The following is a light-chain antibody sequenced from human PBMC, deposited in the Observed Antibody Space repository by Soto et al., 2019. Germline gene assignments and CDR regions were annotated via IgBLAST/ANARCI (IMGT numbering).Light chain of an antibody. J-gene: IGKJ3*01. Sequence: EIVLTQSPGTLSLSPGERATLSCRASQSFSSSYLAWYQQKPGQAPRLLIYGASSRATGIPDRFSGSASGTEFSLTVSRLEPEDFAVYYCHQYSTSPFTFGPGTKVDI. CDR3: HQYSTSPFT. V-gene: IGKV3-20*01. CDR1: QSFSSSY. CDR2: GAS.